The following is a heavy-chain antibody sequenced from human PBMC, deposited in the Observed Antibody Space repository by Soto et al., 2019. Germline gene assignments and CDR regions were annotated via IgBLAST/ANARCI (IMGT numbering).Heavy chain of an antibody. CDR2: INGDGSIT. CDR1: GFPFSSYW. J-gene: IGHJ4*02. D-gene: IGHD3-10*01. V-gene: IGHV3-74*01. CDR3: GSSHSGSRVAH. Sequence: PGGSLRLSCVASGFPFSSYWMHLVRQAPGKGLVWVSRINGDGSITRYADSVKGRFTISRDNTKNTLYVQMSSLRAEDTAVYYCGSSHSGSRVAHSGQGALVTVSS.